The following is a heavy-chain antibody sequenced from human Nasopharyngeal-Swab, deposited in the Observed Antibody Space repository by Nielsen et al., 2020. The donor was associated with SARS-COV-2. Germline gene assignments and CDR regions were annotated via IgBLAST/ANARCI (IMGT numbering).Heavy chain of an antibody. J-gene: IGHJ6*03. D-gene: IGHD4-17*01. Sequence: WIRKSPSRGLEWLGRTYYRSKWYNDYAVSVKSRITINPDTSKNQFSLHLNSMTPEDTAVYYCARARGAYGDYYYYYYTDVWGKGTTVTVSS. CDR3: ARARGAYGDYYYYYYTDV. V-gene: IGHV6-1*01. CDR2: TYYRSKWYN.